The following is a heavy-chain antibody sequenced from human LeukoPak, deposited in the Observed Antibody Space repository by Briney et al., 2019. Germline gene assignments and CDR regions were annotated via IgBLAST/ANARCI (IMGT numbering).Heavy chain of an antibody. CDR2: VSAYNGNT. CDR3: ARDSFRYYDSSGYYFY. CDR1: GYTFTSYG. D-gene: IGHD3-22*01. Sequence: ASVKVSCKASGYTFTSYGISWVRQAPGQGLEWMGWVSAYNGNTNYAQKLQGRVTMTTDTSTSTAYMELRSLRSDDTAVYYCARDSFRYYDSSGYYFYWGQGTLVTVSS. J-gene: IGHJ4*02. V-gene: IGHV1-18*01.